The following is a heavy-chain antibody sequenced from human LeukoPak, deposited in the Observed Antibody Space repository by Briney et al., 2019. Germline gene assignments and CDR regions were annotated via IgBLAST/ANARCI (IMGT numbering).Heavy chain of an antibody. J-gene: IGHJ4*02. D-gene: IGHD2-21*02. CDR2: ITGSGGTT. Sequence: PGGSLRLSYAASGFTHSSYAMIWVRHPPGKGLEYVSAITGSGGTTYYTDSVKGRLTISRDNSKNMLYLQKNSLITHDTPVNYVGKHALVVTAIYFWGQGTMVTVSS. CDR3: GKHALVVTAIYF. V-gene: IGHV3-23*01. CDR1: GFTHSSYA.